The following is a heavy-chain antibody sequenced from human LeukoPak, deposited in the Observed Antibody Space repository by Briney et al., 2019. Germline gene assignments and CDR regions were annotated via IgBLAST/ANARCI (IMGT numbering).Heavy chain of an antibody. Sequence: GALRLSCTASGFTFGDYAMTWVRQAPGKVLEWVGFIRSEAYGGTPEYAASVKGRFTISRDDSKSIAYLQMNSLKTEDAAVYYCTRDQTPYYWGQGTLVTVSS. CDR3: TRDQTPYY. CDR1: GFTFGDYA. V-gene: IGHV3-49*04. CDR2: IRSEAYGGTP. J-gene: IGHJ4*02.